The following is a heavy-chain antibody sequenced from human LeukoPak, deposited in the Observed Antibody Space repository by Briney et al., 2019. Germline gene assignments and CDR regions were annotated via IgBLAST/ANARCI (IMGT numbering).Heavy chain of an antibody. CDR1: GFTFSSYW. J-gene: IGHJ4*02. CDR3: ARNWNYVVFDY. CDR2: IKQDGSEK. D-gene: IGHD1-7*01. Sequence: GGSLRLSCAASGFTFSSYWMSWVRQAPGKGLEWVVNIKQDGSEKYYVDSGKGRFTISRDNAKNSLYLQMNSLRAEDTAVYYCARNWNYVVFDYWGQGALVTVSS. V-gene: IGHV3-7*01.